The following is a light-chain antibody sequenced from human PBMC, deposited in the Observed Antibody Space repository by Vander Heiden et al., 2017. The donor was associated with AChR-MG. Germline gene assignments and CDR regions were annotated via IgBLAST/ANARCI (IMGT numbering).Light chain of an antibody. CDR3: MQDINNPTT. J-gene: IGKJ5*01. CDR1: QSLLSSHGYHY. CDR2: LGS. Sequence: VLTQYPLSLHVTPAEPASISCRSSQSLLSSHGYHYLDWYQQRPGQAPQLLIYLGSTRASGVPDRFSGSASGTDFTLKISRVEAEDVGVYYCMQDINNPTTFGQGTRLEIK. V-gene: IGKV2-28*01.